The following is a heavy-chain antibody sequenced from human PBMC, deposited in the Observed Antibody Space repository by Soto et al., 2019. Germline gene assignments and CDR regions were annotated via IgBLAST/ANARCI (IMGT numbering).Heavy chain of an antibody. V-gene: IGHV3-64D*06. J-gene: IGHJ4*02. D-gene: IGHD6-13*01. CDR3: VRGYSSSWSYYFDY. CDR1: GFTFSSDA. CDR2: ISSNGGST. Sequence: GGSLRLSCSASGFTFSSDAMHWVRQAPGKGLEYVSAISSNGGSTYYADSVKGRFTISRDNSKNTLYLQMSSLRAEDTAVYYCVRGYSSSWSYYFDYWGQGTLVTVSS.